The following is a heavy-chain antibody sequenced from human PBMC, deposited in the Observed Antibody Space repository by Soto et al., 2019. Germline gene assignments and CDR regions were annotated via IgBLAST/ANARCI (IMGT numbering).Heavy chain of an antibody. D-gene: IGHD1-26*01. CDR2: ISGSGGST. CDR3: TKRRYSGDYYPGY. CDR1: VFTFSSHA. J-gene: IGHJ4*02. V-gene: IGHV3-23*01. Sequence: VGSLRLSCASSVFTFSSHAMNCVRHSPGKGLEWVSAISGSGGSTYYADSVKGRFTISRDKSKNTLYLHMSSLRAEDTAVYYCTKRRYSGDYYPGYWGQATLVSVSS.